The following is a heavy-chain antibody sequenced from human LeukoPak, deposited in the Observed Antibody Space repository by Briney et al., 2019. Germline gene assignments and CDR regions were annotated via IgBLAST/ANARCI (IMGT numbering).Heavy chain of an antibody. V-gene: IGHV4-38-2*02. CDR1: GYSISSGYY. J-gene: IGHJ2*01. CDR2: IYHSGST. CDR3: ARPGAPGYSSSWFKLYWYFDL. D-gene: IGHD6-13*01. Sequence: SETLSLTCTVSGYSISSGYYWGWIRQPPGKGLEWIGSIYHSGSTYYNPSLKSRVTISVDTSKNQFSLKLSSVTAADTAVYYCARPGAPGYSSSWFKLYWYFDLWGRGTLVTVSS.